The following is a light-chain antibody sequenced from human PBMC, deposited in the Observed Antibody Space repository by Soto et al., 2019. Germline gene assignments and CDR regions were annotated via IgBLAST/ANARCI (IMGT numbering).Light chain of an antibody. J-gene: IGKJ3*01. V-gene: IGKV3-20*01. Sequence: EIVLTQSPGTLSLSPGERATLSCRASQSVSSSYLAWYQQKPGQAPRLLIYGASSRGTGIPDRFSGSGSGTDFTLTISRLEPEDFAVYYCQQFGSSPLFPFGPGTKVDVK. CDR1: QSVSSSY. CDR2: GAS. CDR3: QQFGSSPLFP.